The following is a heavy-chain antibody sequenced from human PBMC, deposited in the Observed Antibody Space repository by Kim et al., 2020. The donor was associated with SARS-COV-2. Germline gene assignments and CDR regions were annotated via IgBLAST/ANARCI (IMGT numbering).Heavy chain of an antibody. Sequence: QKFQGRVTMTRDTSTSPVYMELSSLRSEDTAVYYCARGWGIAVAGGGWFDPWGQGTLVTVSS. D-gene: IGHD6-19*01. CDR3: ARGWGIAVAGGGWFDP. J-gene: IGHJ5*02. V-gene: IGHV1-46*01.